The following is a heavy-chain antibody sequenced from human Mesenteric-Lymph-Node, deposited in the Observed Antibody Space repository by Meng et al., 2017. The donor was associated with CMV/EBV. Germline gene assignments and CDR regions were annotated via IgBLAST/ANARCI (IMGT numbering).Heavy chain of an antibody. J-gene: IGHJ4*02. V-gene: IGHV4-59*01. CDR1: GGSISNYY. CDR2: TYYSGST. CDR3: ARHRSDCSTTSCHQRGYYFDY. Sequence: SETLSLTCTVSGGSISNYYWSWIRQPPGKGLEWIGYTYYSGSTNYNPSLKSRVTISVDTSKNQFSLKLSSVTAADTAVYFCARHRSDCSTTSCHQRGYYFDYWGQGTLVTVSS. D-gene: IGHD2-2*01.